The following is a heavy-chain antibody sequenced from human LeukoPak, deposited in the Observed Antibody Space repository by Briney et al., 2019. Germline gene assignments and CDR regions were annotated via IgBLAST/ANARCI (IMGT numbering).Heavy chain of an antibody. D-gene: IGHD3-22*01. Sequence: PSETLSLTCTVSGGSISSRSYYWGWIRQPPGKGLEWIGSIYYSGNTYYNPFLKSRVTISVDTSKNQFSLKLSSVTAADTAIYYCARHEIGVDYWGQGTLVTVSS. CDR1: GGSISSRSYY. CDR2: IYYSGNT. J-gene: IGHJ4*02. V-gene: IGHV4-39*01. CDR3: ARHEIGVDY.